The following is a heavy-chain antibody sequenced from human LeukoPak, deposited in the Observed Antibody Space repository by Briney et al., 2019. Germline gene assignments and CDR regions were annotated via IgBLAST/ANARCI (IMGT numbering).Heavy chain of an antibody. V-gene: IGHV1-2*02. D-gene: IGHD3-3*01. J-gene: IGHJ4*02. CDR1: GYTFTGYY. Sequence: ASVKVSCKASGYTFTGYYMHWVRQAPGQGLEWMGWINPNSGGTNYAQKFQGRVTMTRDTSISTAYMELSRLRSDDTAVYYCAXXXSWSGYFFDYWGQGTLVTVSS. CDR3: AXXXSWSGYFFDY. CDR2: INPNSGGT.